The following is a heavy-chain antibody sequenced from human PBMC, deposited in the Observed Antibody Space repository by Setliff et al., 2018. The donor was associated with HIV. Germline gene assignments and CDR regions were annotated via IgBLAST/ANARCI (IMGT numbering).Heavy chain of an antibody. V-gene: IGHV1-8*03. CDR3: ARGRGRYYDSRSYLDY. D-gene: IGHD3-22*01. CDR1: GGTFTSYD. J-gene: IGHJ4*02. CDR2: MNPNSGNR. Sequence: GASVKVSCKASGGTFTSYDINWVRQATGQGLEWMGWMNPNSGNRGYAQKFQGRVTISRNTSISTAYMELSGLRSEDTAVYYCARGRGRYYDSRSYLDYWGQGTLVTVSS.